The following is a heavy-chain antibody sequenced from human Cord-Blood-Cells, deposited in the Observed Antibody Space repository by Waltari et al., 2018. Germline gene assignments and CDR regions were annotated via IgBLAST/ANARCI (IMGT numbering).Heavy chain of an antibody. Sequence: QLQLQESGSGLVKPSQTLSLTCAVSGGSISSGGYSWSWIRQPPGKGLEWIGYIYHRGSTYYIPSLKSRVTISVDRSKNQFSLKLSSVTAADTAVYYCARDQGIAARNWYFDLWGRGTLVTVSS. CDR2: IYHRGST. CDR3: ARDQGIAARNWYFDL. D-gene: IGHD6-6*01. V-gene: IGHV4-30-2*01. J-gene: IGHJ2*01. CDR1: GGSISSGGYS.